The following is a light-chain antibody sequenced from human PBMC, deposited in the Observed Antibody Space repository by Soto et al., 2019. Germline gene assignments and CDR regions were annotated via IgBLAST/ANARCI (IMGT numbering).Light chain of an antibody. CDR1: SSDVGGSNF. CDR2: DVA. J-gene: IGLJ1*01. Sequence: QSALTQPASVSASPGQSITISCTGTSSDVGGSNFVSWYQQHPGKPPKLIIYDVATRPSGVSNRFSGSKSGSTASLSISRLQTEDEADYYCVSFTSSTTYVFGSGTKLTVL. CDR3: VSFTSSTTYV. V-gene: IGLV2-14*03.